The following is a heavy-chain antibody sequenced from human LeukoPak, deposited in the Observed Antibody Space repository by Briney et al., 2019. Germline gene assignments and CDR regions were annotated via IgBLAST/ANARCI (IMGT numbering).Heavy chain of an antibody. CDR3: ARAPLYYYGSGSVYYYGMDV. J-gene: IGHJ6*04. CDR2: INHSGST. Sequence: PSDTLSLTCAVYGGSFSGYYGSWIRQPRGKGLEWIGEINHSGSTNYNPSLKSRVTISVDTSKNQFSLKLSSVTAADTAVYYCARAPLYYYGSGSVYYYGMDVWGKGTTVTVSS. D-gene: IGHD3-10*01. CDR1: GGSFSGYY. V-gene: IGHV4-34*01.